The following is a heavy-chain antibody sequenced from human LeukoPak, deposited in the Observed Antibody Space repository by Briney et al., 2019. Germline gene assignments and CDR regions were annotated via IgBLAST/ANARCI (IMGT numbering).Heavy chain of an antibody. D-gene: IGHD3-10*01. CDR1: GFTFSSYS. J-gene: IGHJ3*02. V-gene: IGHV3-21*01. CDR3: ARLWFEVDAFDI. CDR2: IRGTSNNI. Sequence: PGGSLRLSCAASGFTFSSYSMSWVRQAPGKGLEWVSSIRGTSNNIYYADSMKGRFTISRDNAKNSLYLQMNSLRAEDTAVYYCARLWFEVDAFDIWGQGTMVTVSS.